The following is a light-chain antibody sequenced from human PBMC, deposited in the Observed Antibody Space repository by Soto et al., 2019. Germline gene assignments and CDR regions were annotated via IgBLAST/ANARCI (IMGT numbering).Light chain of an antibody. J-gene: IGKJ3*01. CDR1: QSVSGNY. CDR3: QQYGRSPFT. Sequence: EIVMTQSPGTLSLSPGETATLSCRASQSVSGNYVAWFHQKPDQAPRLLIYGASSRATGVPDRFSASGSGADITLTISRLEPEDFAVYYCQQYGRSPFTFGPGTKVDIK. V-gene: IGKV3-20*01. CDR2: GAS.